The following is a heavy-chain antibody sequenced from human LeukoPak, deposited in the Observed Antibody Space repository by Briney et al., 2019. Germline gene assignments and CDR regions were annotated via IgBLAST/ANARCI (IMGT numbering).Heavy chain of an antibody. Sequence: GGSLRLSCVASGFSFSTYDMYWVRQAAGRGLEWVSALGTNGDSYYLGSVKGRFTFSRDNSKNTLYLQMNNLRAEDTAVYYCARDGSSGRGYYYYYGMDVWGEGTTVTVSS. CDR1: GFSFSTYD. V-gene: IGHV3-13*01. J-gene: IGHJ6*04. CDR2: LGTNGDS. D-gene: IGHD1-26*01. CDR3: ARDGSSGRGYYYYYGMDV.